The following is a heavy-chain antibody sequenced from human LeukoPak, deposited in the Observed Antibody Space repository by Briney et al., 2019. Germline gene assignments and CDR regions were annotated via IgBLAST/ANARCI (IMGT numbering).Heavy chain of an antibody. CDR1: GGSISSYY. J-gene: IGHJ4*02. D-gene: IGHD1-26*01. V-gene: IGHV4-59*01. CDR3: AGSGSFLYYFDY. Sequence: SETLSLTCTVSGGSISSYYWSWIRQPPGKGLEWIGYIYYSGSTNYNPSLKSRVTISVDTSKNQFSLKLSSVTAADTAVYYCAGSGSFLYYFDYRGQGTLVTVSS. CDR2: IYYSGST.